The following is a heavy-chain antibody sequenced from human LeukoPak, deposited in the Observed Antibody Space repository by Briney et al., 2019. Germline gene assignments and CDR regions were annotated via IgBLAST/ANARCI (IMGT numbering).Heavy chain of an antibody. D-gene: IGHD3-22*01. CDR3: ARSYYDSSGYYYYYYYGMDV. J-gene: IGHJ6*02. CDR1: GDSVSSNSAA. Sequence: SQTLSLTFAISGDSVSSNSAAWNWIRQSPSRGLEWLGRTYYRSKWYNDYAVSVKSRITINPDTSKNQFSLQLNSVTPEDTAVYYCARSYYDSSGYYYYYYYGMDVWGQGTTVTVSS. CDR2: TYYRSKWYN. V-gene: IGHV6-1*01.